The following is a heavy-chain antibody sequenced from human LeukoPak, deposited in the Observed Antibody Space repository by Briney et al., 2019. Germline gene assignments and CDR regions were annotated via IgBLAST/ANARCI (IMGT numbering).Heavy chain of an antibody. D-gene: IGHD2-21*02. J-gene: IGHJ3*02. CDR2: ISSSSSYI. Sequence: GGSLRLSCAASGFTFSSYSMNWVRQAPGKGLEWVSSISSSSSYIYYADSVKGRFTISRDNAKNSLYLQMNSLRAEDTAVYYCARDLWGIVVVTAPDALDIWGQGTMVTVSS. CDR1: GFTFSSYS. CDR3: ARDLWGIVVVTAPDALDI. V-gene: IGHV3-21*01.